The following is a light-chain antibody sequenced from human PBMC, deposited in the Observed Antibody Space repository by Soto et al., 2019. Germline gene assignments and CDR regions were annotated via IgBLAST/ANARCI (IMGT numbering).Light chain of an antibody. J-gene: IGKJ2*01. CDR2: AAS. V-gene: IGKV3-20*01. Sequence: EVVLTQSPGTLSLSPGERATLSCRASQSVSSTYFAWYQQKPGQAPRLLMYAASRRETGIPDTFSGSGSGTDITLTISRLEPEDFAVYYCQQYDSSPYTFGQGTKLEIK. CDR3: QQYDSSPYT. CDR1: QSVSSTY.